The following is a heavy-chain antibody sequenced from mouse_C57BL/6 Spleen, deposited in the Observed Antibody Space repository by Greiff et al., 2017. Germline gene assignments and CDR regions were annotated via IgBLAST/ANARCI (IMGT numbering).Heavy chain of an antibody. Sequence: QVQLKESGAELARPGASVKLSCKASGYTFTSYGISWVKQRTGQGLEWIGEIYPRSGNTYYNEKFKGKATLTADKSSSTAYMELRSLTSEDSAVXFCARSHYYGSTYYAMDYWGQGTSVTVSS. J-gene: IGHJ4*01. V-gene: IGHV1-81*01. D-gene: IGHD1-1*01. CDR3: ARSHYYGSTYYAMDY. CDR1: GYTFTSYG. CDR2: IYPRSGNT.